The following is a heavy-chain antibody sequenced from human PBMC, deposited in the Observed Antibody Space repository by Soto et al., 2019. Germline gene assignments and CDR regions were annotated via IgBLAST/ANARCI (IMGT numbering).Heavy chain of an antibody. Sequence: SETLPLTCTVSGGSVSSGSYYWSWIRQPPGKGLEWIGYIYYSGSTNYNPSLKSRVTISVDTSKNQFSLKLSSVTAADTAVYYCARTGYSSGWYYFDYCGQGTLVTVSS. V-gene: IGHV4-61*01. CDR1: GGSVSSGSYY. D-gene: IGHD6-19*01. CDR2: IYYSGST. J-gene: IGHJ4*02. CDR3: ARTGYSSGWYYFDY.